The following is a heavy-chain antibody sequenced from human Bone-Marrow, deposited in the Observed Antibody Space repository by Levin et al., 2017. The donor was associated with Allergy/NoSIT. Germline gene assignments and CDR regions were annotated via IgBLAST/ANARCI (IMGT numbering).Heavy chain of an antibody. V-gene: IGHV4-59*01. CDR3: ARDFNSGDYVGWFDP. CDR1: GDSISGFF. CDR2: ISHSGLT. D-gene: IGHD4-17*01. Sequence: SQTLSLTCTVSGDSISGFFWNWIRQPPGKGLEWLGYISHSGLTYYNPSLKSRLAMSVDTSKNQFSLKLTSVTAADTAVYFCARDFNSGDYVGWFDPWGQGTLVTVSS. J-gene: IGHJ5*02.